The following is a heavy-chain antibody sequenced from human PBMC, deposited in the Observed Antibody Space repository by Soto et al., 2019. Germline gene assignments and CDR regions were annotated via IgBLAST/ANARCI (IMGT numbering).Heavy chain of an antibody. CDR3: ARDHPYCSSTSCRGNWFDP. CDR2: ISAYNGNT. J-gene: IGHJ5*02. D-gene: IGHD2-2*01. V-gene: IGHV1-18*01. Sequence: GASVKVFCKASGYTFTSYGICWVRQAPGQGLEWMGWISAYNGNTNYAQKLQGRVTMTTDTSTSTAYMELRSLRSDDTAVYYCARDHPYCSSTSCRGNWFDPWGQGTLVTVSS. CDR1: GYTFTSYG.